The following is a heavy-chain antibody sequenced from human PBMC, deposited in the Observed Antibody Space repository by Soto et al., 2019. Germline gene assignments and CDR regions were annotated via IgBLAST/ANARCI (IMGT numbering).Heavy chain of an antibody. J-gene: IGHJ4*02. Sequence: ASVKVSCKASGYTVTSYDINWVRQATGQGLEWMGWMNPNRGNTGYAQKFQGRVTMTRNTSISTAYMELSSLRSEDTAVYYCARGKLGGYSCGRFSYWAQPTLVTVSS. CDR3: ARGKLGGYSCGRFSY. D-gene: IGHD5-18*01. V-gene: IGHV1-8*01. CDR1: GYTVTSYD. CDR2: MNPNRGNT.